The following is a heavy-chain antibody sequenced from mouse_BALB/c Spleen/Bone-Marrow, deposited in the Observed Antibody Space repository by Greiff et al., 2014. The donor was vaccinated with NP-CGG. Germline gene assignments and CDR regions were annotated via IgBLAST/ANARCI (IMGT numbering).Heavy chain of an antibody. CDR1: GYSFTSYW. CDR3: AREKVYYGISWFAY. D-gene: IGHD2-1*01. V-gene: IGHV1-61*01. CDR2: IHPSDSET. Sequence: VQLQESGAELVRPGASVKLSCKASGYSFTSYWMTWVKQRPEQGLEWIGMIHPSDSETRLNQKFKDKATLTVDKSSSTAYMQLSSPTSEDSAVYYCAREKVYYGISWFAYWGQGTLVTVSA. J-gene: IGHJ3*01.